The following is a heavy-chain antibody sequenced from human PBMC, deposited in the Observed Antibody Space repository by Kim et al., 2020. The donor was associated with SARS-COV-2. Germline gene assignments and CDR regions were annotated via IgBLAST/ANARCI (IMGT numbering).Heavy chain of an antibody. D-gene: IGHD3-16*02. J-gene: IGHJ4*02. V-gene: IGHV3-15*01. Sequence: KGRFPISRDDSKNTLYLQMNSLKTEDTAVYYCTTRIMITFGGVIVRGSAYWGQGTLVTVSS. CDR3: TTRIMITFGGVIVRGSAY.